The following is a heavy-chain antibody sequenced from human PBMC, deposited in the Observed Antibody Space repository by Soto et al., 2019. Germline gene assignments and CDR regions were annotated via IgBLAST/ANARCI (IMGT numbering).Heavy chain of an antibody. CDR2: IYWDDDK. CDR1: GFSLSTSVVG. Sequence: QITLKESGPTLEKPTQTLTLTCTFSGFSLSTSVVGVGWIRQPPGKALEWLALIYWDDDKRYSPALKCRLTIPKDTSKNQVVLTMTNMAPVDTATHYCAHSHHSSSTFDYWGQGTLVTVSS. D-gene: IGHD6-13*01. V-gene: IGHV2-5*02. CDR3: AHSHHSSSTFDY. J-gene: IGHJ4*02.